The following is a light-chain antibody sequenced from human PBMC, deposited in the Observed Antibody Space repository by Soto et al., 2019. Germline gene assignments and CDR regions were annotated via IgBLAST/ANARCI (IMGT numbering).Light chain of an antibody. V-gene: IGKV1-5*03. J-gene: IGKJ2*01. Sequence: DIQMTQSPSTLSASVGDRVTITCRASQGISGWLAWYQQKPGKAPRLLIYKASSLESGVPSRFSGSGFGTECTLTSSSLQPDDSGTYYCQQYETYFRTFVQGTKLEIK. CDR2: KAS. CDR3: QQYETYFRT. CDR1: QGISGW.